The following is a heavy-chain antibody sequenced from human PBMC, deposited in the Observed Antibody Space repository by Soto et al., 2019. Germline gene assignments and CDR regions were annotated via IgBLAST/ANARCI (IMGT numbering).Heavy chain of an antibody. Sequence: SETLSLTCTVSGGSISSSSYYWGWIRQPPGKGLEWIGSIYYSGSTYYNPSLKSRVTISVDTSKNQFSLKLSSVTAADTAVYYCAGRYGDLYYYYMDVWGKGTTVTVSS. V-gene: IGHV4-39*01. D-gene: IGHD4-17*01. CDR2: IYYSGST. CDR1: GGSISSSSYY. CDR3: AGRYGDLYYYYMDV. J-gene: IGHJ6*03.